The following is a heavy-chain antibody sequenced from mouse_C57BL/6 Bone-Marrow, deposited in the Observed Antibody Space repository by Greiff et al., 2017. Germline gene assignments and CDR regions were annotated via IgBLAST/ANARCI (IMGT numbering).Heavy chain of an antibody. Sequence: QVQLQQPGAELVKPGASVKLSSKASGYTFTSYWMHWVKPRPGRGLEWIGRIDPNSGGTKYNAKFQSKATLTVDKPYSTPYMQLSSLTAEDSAFYSCSSSLTGTGYIDVWGTGTTVTVSS. D-gene: IGHD4-1*01. V-gene: IGHV1-62-3*01. CDR3: SSSLTGTGYIDV. CDR1: GYTFTSYW. J-gene: IGHJ1*03. CDR2: IDPNSGGT.